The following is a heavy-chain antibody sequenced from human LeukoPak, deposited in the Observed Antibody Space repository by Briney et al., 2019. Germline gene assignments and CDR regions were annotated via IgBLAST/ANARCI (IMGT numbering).Heavy chain of an antibody. CDR2: ISAYNGDT. D-gene: IGHD6-19*01. Sequence: AASVKVSCKASGYTFTSYGISWVRQAPGQGLEWMGWISAYNGDTNYAQKLQGRVTMTTDTSTSTAYMELRSLRSDDTAVYYCARGGSYSSGWYVGDYWGQGTLVTVSS. J-gene: IGHJ4*02. CDR3: ARGGSYSSGWYVGDY. CDR1: GYTFTSYG. V-gene: IGHV1-18*01.